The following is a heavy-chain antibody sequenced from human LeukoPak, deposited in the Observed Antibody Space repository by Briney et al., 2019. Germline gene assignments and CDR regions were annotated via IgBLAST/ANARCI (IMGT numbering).Heavy chain of an antibody. Sequence: PGGSLRLSCAASGFTFSSYSMNWVRQAPGKGLEWVSSISSSSSYIYYADSVKGRFTISRDNAKNSLYLQMNSLRAEDTAMYYCARDPSSGSYYVGFFYYYYMDVWGKGTAVTVSS. CDR1: GFTFSSYS. D-gene: IGHD1-26*01. CDR2: ISSSSSYI. V-gene: IGHV3-21*01. CDR3: ARDPSSGSYYVGFFYYYYMDV. J-gene: IGHJ6*03.